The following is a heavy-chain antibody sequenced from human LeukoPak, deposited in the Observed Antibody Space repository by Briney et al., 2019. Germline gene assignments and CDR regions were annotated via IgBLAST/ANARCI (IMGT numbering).Heavy chain of an antibody. CDR3: AREVIVATIFDY. J-gene: IGHJ4*02. Sequence: SQTLSLTCAVSGGAISSGGYSWSWSRQPPGKSLEWIGYIYHSGSTYYNPSLKSRVTISVDRSKKQFSLKLSSVTAADTAVYYCAREVIVATIFDYWGQGTLVTVSS. CDR2: IYHSGST. V-gene: IGHV4-30-2*01. D-gene: IGHD5-12*01. CDR1: GGAISSGGYS.